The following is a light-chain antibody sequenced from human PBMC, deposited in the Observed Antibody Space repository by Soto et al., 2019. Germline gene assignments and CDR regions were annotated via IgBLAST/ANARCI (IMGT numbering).Light chain of an antibody. Sequence: DIQMTQSPSTLSASVGGRVTITCRASQSISSWLAWYQQKPGKAPKLLIYLASSLSSGVPSKFSGSGSGTDFTLTISVLQPEDSATYYCQQTYKTPLTFGQGTKVDIK. J-gene: IGKJ1*01. CDR2: LAS. V-gene: IGKV1-39*01. CDR1: QSISSW. CDR3: QQTYKTPLT.